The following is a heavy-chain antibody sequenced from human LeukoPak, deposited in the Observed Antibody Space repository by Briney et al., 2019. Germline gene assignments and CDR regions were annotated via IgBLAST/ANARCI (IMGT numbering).Heavy chain of an antibody. J-gene: IGHJ4*02. CDR3: AKPKYSSSSAPFDY. CDR1: GFTFSSYA. CDR2: ISGSGGST. Sequence: GGSLRLSCAASGFTFSSYAMSWVRQAPGKGLEWVSAISGSGGSTYYADSVKGRFTISRDNSKDTLYLQMNSLRAEDTAVYYCAKPKYSSSSAPFDYWGQGTLVTVSS. V-gene: IGHV3-23*01. D-gene: IGHD6-6*01.